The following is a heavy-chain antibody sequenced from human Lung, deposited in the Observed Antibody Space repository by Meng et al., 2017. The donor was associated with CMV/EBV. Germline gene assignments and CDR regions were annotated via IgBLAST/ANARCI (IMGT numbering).Heavy chain of an antibody. CDR1: GGSFSGYY. D-gene: IGHD6-19*01. V-gene: IGHV4-34*01. CDR3: ASASSGWYNNWFDP. J-gene: IGHJ5*02. Sequence: ESLKISCAVYGGSFSGYYWSWIRQPPGKGLEWIGEINHSGSTNYNPSLKSRVTISVDTSKNQFSLKLSSVTAADTAVYYCASASSGWYNNWFDPWGQGTLVTVSS. CDR2: INHSGST.